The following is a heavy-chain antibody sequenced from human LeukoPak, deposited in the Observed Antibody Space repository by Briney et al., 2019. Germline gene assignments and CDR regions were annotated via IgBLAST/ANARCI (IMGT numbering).Heavy chain of an antibody. CDR2: TNPSGGST. V-gene: IGHV1-46*01. D-gene: IGHD1-26*01. CDR1: GYTFTTYY. Sequence: GASVKVSCKASGYTFTTYYMHWVRQAPGQGPEWMGITNPSGGSTSYAQKFQGRVTMTRDASTNTVYMELSSLRSEDTAVYYCARDLSGSPRNQYDYWGQGTLVTVSS. J-gene: IGHJ4*02. CDR3: ARDLSGSPRNQYDY.